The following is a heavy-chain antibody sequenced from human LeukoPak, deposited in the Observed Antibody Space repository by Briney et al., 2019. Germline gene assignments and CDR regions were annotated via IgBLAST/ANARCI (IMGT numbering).Heavy chain of an antibody. D-gene: IGHD4-17*01. CDR1: GFSISSGFY. CDR2: IYHGGST. J-gene: IGHJ4*02. V-gene: IGHV4-38-2*02. CDR3: ARDRDGDDVDY. Sequence: PSETLSLTCTVSGFSISSGFYWGWIRQPPGKGLEWIGSIYHGGSTYYNPSLKSRLTISVDTSKNQFSLKLSSMTAADTAVYYCARDRDGDDVDYWGQGTLVTVSS.